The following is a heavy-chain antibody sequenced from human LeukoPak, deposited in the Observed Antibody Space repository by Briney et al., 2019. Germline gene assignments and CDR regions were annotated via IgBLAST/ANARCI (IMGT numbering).Heavy chain of an antibody. CDR1: GYTFTSYD. J-gene: IGHJ5*02. V-gene: IGHV1-8*01. CDR2: MNPNSGNT. D-gene: IGHD6-13*01. CDR3: ARGWYGQLTFDH. Sequence: VASVKVSCKASGYTFTSYDINWVRQATGQGLEWMGWMNPNSGNTGYAQKFQGRVTMTRNTSISTAYMELSSLRSEDTAVYYCARGWYGQLTFDHWGQGTLVTVSS.